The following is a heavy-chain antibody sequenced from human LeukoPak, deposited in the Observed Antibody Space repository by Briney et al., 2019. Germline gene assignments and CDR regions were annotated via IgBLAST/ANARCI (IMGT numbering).Heavy chain of an antibody. D-gene: IGHD3-3*01. Sequence: SETLSLTCTVSGGSISSYYWSWIRQPAGKGLEWIGRIYTSGSTNYSPSLKSRVTMSVATSKNQFSLKLSSVTAADTAVYYCARTHYDFWSGYSVGYWFDPWGQGTLVTVSS. V-gene: IGHV4-4*07. CDR2: IYTSGST. CDR3: ARTHYDFWSGYSVGYWFDP. J-gene: IGHJ5*02. CDR1: GGSISSYY.